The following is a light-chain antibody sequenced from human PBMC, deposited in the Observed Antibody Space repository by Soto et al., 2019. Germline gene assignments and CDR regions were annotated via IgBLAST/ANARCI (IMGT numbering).Light chain of an antibody. Sequence: EIVLTQSPGTLSLSPGERATLSCRASQSVDSRFLAWYQQKRGQAPRVLMYSASIRATGIPDRFSGSGSGTDFTLSIRRLEPEDFAVYYCQQYDSSRTFGQGTKVEMK. J-gene: IGKJ1*01. CDR2: SAS. CDR1: QSVDSRF. V-gene: IGKV3-20*01. CDR3: QQYDSSRT.